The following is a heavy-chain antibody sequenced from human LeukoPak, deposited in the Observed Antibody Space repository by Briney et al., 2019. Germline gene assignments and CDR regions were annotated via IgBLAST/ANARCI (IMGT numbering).Heavy chain of an antibody. D-gene: IGHD2-15*01. CDR2: INHSGST. J-gene: IGHJ4*02. CDR3: ARQWIVSPLFYY. V-gene: IGHV4-34*01. CDR1: GGTLSGYW. Sequence: SETLSLTCAVSGGTLSGYWWTWIRQPPGKGLEWIGEINHSGSTNYNPSLKSRVTISVDTSKNQLSLQLSSMTAAETAVYYCARQWIVSPLFYYWGQGTLVTVSS.